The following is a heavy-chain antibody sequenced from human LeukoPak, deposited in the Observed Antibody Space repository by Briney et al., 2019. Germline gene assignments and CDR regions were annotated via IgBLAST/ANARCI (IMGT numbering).Heavy chain of an antibody. D-gene: IGHD3-10*01. Sequence: GGSLRLSCAASGFTVSSNYMSWVRQAPGKGLEWVSVIYSGGSTYYADSVKGRFTISRERYRNILYLQMNSLSAEDTAVYYCARDNQRGESALDYWGQGSLVTVSS. CDR1: GFTVSSNY. CDR2: IYSGGST. CDR3: ARDNQRGESALDY. V-gene: IGHV3-53*05. J-gene: IGHJ4*02.